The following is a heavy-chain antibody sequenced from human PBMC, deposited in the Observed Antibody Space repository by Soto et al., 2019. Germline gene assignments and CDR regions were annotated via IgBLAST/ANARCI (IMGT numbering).Heavy chain of an antibody. CDR2: IYPGDSDT. V-gene: IGHV5-51*01. CDR1: GYSFTSYW. J-gene: IGHJ3*01. CDR3: ARSGSYISSSWSGYYYYGGNSEASDV. D-gene: IGHD6-13*01. Sequence: PGESLKISCKGSGYSFTSYWIGWVRQMPGKGLEWMGIIYPGDSDTRYSPSFQGQVTISADKSISTAYLQWSSLKASDTAMYYCARSGSYISSSWSGYYYYGGNSEASDVWGQGTMVTVSS.